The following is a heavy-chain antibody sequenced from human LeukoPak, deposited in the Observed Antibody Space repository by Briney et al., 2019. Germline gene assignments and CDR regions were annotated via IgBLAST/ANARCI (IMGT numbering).Heavy chain of an antibody. CDR3: ARDPSVLGNWFDP. V-gene: IGHV4-4*07. J-gene: IGHJ5*02. CDR2: IYTTGGT. CDR1: GGSISTYY. Sequence: SETLSLSCSVSGGSISTYYWSWIRQPAGKGLEWIGRIYTTGGTNYNPSLKSRVTMSVDTPKNQFSLKLSSVTAADTAVYYCARDPSVLGNWFDPWGQGTLVTVSS.